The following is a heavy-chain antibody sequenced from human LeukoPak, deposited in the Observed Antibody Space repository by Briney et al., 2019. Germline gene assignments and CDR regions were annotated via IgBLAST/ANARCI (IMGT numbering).Heavy chain of an antibody. Sequence: PSETLSLTCTVSGGSISSYYWSWIRRPPGKGLEWIGYIYYSGSTNYNPPLKSRVTISVDTSKNQFSLKLSSVTAADTAVYYCARHGGGSSSWYHYFDYWGQGTLVTVSS. CDR1: GGSISSYY. CDR3: ARHGGGSSSWYHYFDY. J-gene: IGHJ4*02. V-gene: IGHV4-59*08. D-gene: IGHD6-13*01. CDR2: IYYSGST.